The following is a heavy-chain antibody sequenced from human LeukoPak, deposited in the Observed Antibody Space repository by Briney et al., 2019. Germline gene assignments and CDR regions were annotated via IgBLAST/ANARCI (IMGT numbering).Heavy chain of an antibody. J-gene: IGHJ4*02. D-gene: IGHD4-17*01. V-gene: IGHV3-53*01. CDR1: GFTVSSNY. CDR3: ARADHGDYYVDY. Sequence: PGGSLRLSCAASGFTVSSNYVSWVRQAPGKGLEWVSVIYSGGSTYYADSVKGRFTISRDNSKNTLYLQMNSLRAEDTAVYYCARADHGDYYVDYWGQGTLVTVSS. CDR2: IYSGGST.